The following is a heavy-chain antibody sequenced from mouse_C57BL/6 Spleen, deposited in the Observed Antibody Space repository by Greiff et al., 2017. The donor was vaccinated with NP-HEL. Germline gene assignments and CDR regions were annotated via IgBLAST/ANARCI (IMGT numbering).Heavy chain of an antibody. CDR1: GYTFTSYW. CDR2: IDPSDSET. J-gene: IGHJ1*03. V-gene: IGHV1-52*01. CDR3: ARGDTTWYFDG. D-gene: IGHD1-1*01. Sequence: VQLQQPGAELVRPGSSVKLSCKASGYTFTSYWMHWVKQRPIQGLEWIGNIDPSDSETHYNQKFKDKATLTVDKSSSTAYMQLSSLTSEDSAVYYCARGDTTWYFDGWGTGTTVTVSS.